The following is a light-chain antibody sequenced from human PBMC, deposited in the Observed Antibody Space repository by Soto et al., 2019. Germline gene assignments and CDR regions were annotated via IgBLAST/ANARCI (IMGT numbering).Light chain of an antibody. CDR1: QSVGSN. CDR2: GAS. CDR3: QQYNNWPRT. J-gene: IGKJ2*01. Sequence: EIVMTQSPATLSVSLGERATLSCRASQSVGSNLAWYQQKPGQAPRLLIYGASSRATGIPARFGGSGSGTELTLTLSSLRSEDFAVYYCQQYNNWPRTFGQGTKLEIK. V-gene: IGKV3-15*01.